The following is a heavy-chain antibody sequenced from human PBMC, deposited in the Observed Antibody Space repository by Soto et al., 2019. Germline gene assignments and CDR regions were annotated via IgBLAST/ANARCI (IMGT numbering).Heavy chain of an antibody. CDR1: GYTFTGYY. CDR2: INPNSGGT. V-gene: IGHV1-2*02. J-gene: IGHJ5*02. D-gene: IGHD5-12*01. Sequence: ASVKVSCKASGYTFTGYYMHWVRQAPGQGLEWMGWINPNSGGTNYAQKFQGRVTMTRDTSISTAYMELSRLRSDDTAVYYCALSLIVATIGWFDPWGQGTLVTVSS. CDR3: ALSLIVATIGWFDP.